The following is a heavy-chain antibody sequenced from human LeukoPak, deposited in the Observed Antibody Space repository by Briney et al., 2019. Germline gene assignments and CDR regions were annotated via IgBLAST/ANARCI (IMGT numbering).Heavy chain of an antibody. D-gene: IGHD4-17*01. V-gene: IGHV4-34*01. CDR2: ITHSGRT. CDR3: APIFGDYSYSDS. Sequence: SETLSLTCAVCGGSLSNYYWSWVRQPPGKGLEWIGEITHSGRTNYNPSLKSRVTISLDTSKNQFSLRLTSVAAADTAVYYCAPIFGDYSYSDSWSQGTLVTVSS. CDR1: GGSLSNYY. J-gene: IGHJ4*02.